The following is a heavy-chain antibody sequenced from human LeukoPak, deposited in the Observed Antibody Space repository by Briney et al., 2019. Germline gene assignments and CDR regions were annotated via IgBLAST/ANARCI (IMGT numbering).Heavy chain of an antibody. CDR3: ARASGYNYNLDF. Sequence: ASVKVSCKASGYLFTGYYVHWARQAPGQGLEWMGWINPNGGGTNYAQRFQGRVTMTRDTSISTAYMELVSLRFDDTAVYYCARASGYNYNLDFWGQRTLVTVSS. D-gene: IGHD5-24*01. V-gene: IGHV1-2*02. J-gene: IGHJ4*02. CDR2: INPNGGGT. CDR1: GYLFTGYY.